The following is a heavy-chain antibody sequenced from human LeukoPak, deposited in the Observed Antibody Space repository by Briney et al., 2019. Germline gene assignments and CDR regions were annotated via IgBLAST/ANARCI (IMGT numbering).Heavy chain of an antibody. J-gene: IGHJ4*02. CDR2: IYYSGST. CDR1: GGSISIYY. Sequence: SETLSLTCTVSGGSISIYYWSWIRQPPGKGLEWIGYIYYSGSTNYNPSLKSRVTISVDTSKNQFSLKLSSVTAADTAVYYCASLSSWYDYWGQGTLVTVSS. V-gene: IGHV4-59*01. D-gene: IGHD6-13*01. CDR3: ASLSSWYDY.